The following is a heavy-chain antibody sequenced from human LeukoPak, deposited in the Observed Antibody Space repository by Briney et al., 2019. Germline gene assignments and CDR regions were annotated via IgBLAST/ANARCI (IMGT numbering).Heavy chain of an antibody. V-gene: IGHV1-69*04. D-gene: IGHD3-9*01. Sequence: GASVKVSCKASGGTFSSYAISWVRQAPGQGLEWMGRIIPILGIANYAQKFQGRVTITADKSTSTAYMELSSLRSEDTAVYYCARERGPFHDILTGYYNYWGQGTLVTVSS. CDR3: ARERGPFHDILTGYYNY. J-gene: IGHJ4*02. CDR2: IIPILGIA. CDR1: GGTFSSYA.